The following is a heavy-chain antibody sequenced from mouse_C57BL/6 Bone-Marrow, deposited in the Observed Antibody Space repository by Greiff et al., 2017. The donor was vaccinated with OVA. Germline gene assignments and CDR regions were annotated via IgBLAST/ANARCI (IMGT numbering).Heavy chain of an antibody. D-gene: IGHD2-5*01. CDR1: GYTFTSYG. J-gene: IGHJ2*01. V-gene: IGHV1-81*01. CDR3: ARKDSNYGFDY. CDR2: IYPRSGNT. Sequence: VHLVESGAELARPGASVKLSCKASGYTFTSYGISWVKQRTGQGLEWIGEIYPRSGNTYYNEKFKGKATLTADKSSSTAYMELRSLTSEDSAVYFCARKDSNYGFDYWGQGTTLTVSS.